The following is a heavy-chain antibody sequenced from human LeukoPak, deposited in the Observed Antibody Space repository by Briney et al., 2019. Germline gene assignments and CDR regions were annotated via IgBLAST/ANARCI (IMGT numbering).Heavy chain of an antibody. Sequence: GGSLRLSCAASGFTFSNAWMSWVRQAPGKELEWVGRIKSKTDGGTTDYAAPVKGRFTISRDDSKNTLYLQMNSLKTEDTAVYYCTTETYSSSWSLFWGRGTLVTVSS. J-gene: IGHJ2*01. CDR2: IKSKTDGGTT. CDR3: TTETYSSSWSLF. CDR1: GFTFSNAW. V-gene: IGHV3-15*01. D-gene: IGHD6-13*01.